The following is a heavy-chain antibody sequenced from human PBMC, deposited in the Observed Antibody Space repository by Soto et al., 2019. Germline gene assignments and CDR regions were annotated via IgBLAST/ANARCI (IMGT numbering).Heavy chain of an antibody. Sequence: EVQLVESGGGLVQPGGSLRLSCAASGFTLSTYDMNWVRQAPGKGLQWVSHTSSSTAAIVYADSVKGRITISRDNAKNSLYLQMNSLRDEDTAVYYCARGAVAGLYFFDYWGQRILVTVSS. CDR1: GFTLSTYD. CDR2: TSSSTAAI. V-gene: IGHV3-48*02. CDR3: ARGAVAGLYFFDY. J-gene: IGHJ4*02. D-gene: IGHD6-19*01.